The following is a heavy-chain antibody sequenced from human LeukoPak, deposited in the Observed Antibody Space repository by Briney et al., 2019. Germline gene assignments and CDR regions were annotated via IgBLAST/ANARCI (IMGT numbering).Heavy chain of an antibody. CDR1: GFTVSSNY. D-gene: IGHD3-10*01. V-gene: IGHV3-53*01. J-gene: IGHJ4*02. CDR3: ARFGAGTFDY. CDR2: IYSGGST. Sequence: GGTLRLSCAASGFTVSSNYMSWVRQAPGKGLEWVSVIYSGGSTYYADSVKDRFTISRDNSKNTLNLQMNSLRAEDTAVYYCARFGAGTFDYWGQGTLVTVSS.